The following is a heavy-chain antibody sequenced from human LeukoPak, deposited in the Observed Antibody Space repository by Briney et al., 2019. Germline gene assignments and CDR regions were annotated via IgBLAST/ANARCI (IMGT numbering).Heavy chain of an antibody. CDR1: GFIFSSNA. CDR2: ISATGLTT. D-gene: IGHD6-6*01. CDR3: AKAARRYFDY. Sequence: HPGGSLRLSCAASGFIFSSNAMSWVRQAPGKGLEWVSGISATGLTTYYADSVKGRFTISRDNSKNTLYLQMNSLRAEDTAVYYCAKAARRYFDYWGQGTLVTVSS. J-gene: IGHJ4*02. V-gene: IGHV3-23*01.